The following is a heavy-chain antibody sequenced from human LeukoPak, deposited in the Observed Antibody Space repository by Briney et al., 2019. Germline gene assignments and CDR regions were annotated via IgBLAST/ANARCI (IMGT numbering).Heavy chain of an antibody. J-gene: IGHJ3*01. Sequence: PGGSLRLSCAASGFTFSTYGMSWVRQAPGEGLEWLSYISYSDTAKYYADSVKGRFTISRDNAENSLHLQMNSLRDEDTAVYYCARYFDRSGFYRDAFDVWGQGTMVTVSS. CDR1: GFTFSTYG. CDR2: ISYSDTAK. CDR3: ARYFDRSGFYRDAFDV. D-gene: IGHD3-22*01. V-gene: IGHV3-48*02.